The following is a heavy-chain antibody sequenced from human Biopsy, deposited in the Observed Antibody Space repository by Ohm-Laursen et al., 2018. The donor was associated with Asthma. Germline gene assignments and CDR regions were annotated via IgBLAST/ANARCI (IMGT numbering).Heavy chain of an antibody. D-gene: IGHD6-13*01. Sequence: GTLSLTCTVSPGSINDYYWNWIRQFPGKGLEWIGYVHSTGSTRFNPSLKSRLTISVDTSVDQVSLKLTSVTAAYTAVYYCARATSTWSQSGPHYFDHWGQGTLVTVSP. CDR2: VHSTGST. CDR3: ARATSTWSQSGPHYFDH. V-gene: IGHV4-59*01. J-gene: IGHJ4*02. CDR1: PGSINDYY.